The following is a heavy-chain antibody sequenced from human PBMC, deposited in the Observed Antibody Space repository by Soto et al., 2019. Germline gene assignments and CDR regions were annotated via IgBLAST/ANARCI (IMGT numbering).Heavy chain of an antibody. Sequence: QVQLQESGPGLVKPSETLSLTCTVSGGSISRYYWSWIRQPPGKGLEWIGYMYNTGSTVYNPSFKSRVTISVDTSEIQFSLKLNSVTAADTAVYYCARDLWGYCGTDCYPLDVWGQGTTVTVSS. D-gene: IGHD2-21*02. CDR1: GGSISRYY. V-gene: IGHV4-59*01. CDR3: ARDLWGYCGTDCYPLDV. CDR2: MYNTGST. J-gene: IGHJ6*02.